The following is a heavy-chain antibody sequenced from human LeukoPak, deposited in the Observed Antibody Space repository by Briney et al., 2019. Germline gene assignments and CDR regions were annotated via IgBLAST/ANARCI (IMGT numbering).Heavy chain of an antibody. CDR1: GFTFSSYG. CDR2: IYSGGST. Sequence: HSGGSLRLSCAASGFTFSSYGMSWVRQAPGKGLEWVSVIYSGGSTFYADSVKGRFTLSRDNSKNTLFLQMNSLRAEDTAVYYCVLGGNSVLDYWGQGTLVTVSS. CDR3: VLGGNSVLDY. V-gene: IGHV3-53*01. D-gene: IGHD4-23*01. J-gene: IGHJ4*02.